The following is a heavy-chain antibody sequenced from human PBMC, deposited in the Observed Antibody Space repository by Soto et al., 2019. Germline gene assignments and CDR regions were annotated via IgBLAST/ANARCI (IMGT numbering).Heavy chain of an antibody. D-gene: IGHD3-10*01. CDR3: AKRPLKFEGSYFDY. CDR1: GFTFTNYP. V-gene: IGHV3-23*01. Sequence: VQVLDSGGGLVQPGGSLRLSCVASGFTFTNYPMAWVRQAPAKGLEWVSTISGSGGSTFYADSVKGRFTISRDNSKNTVYLQMNSLRVEDTAVYYCAKRPLKFEGSYFDYWGQGTLVTVSS. J-gene: IGHJ4*02. CDR2: ISGSGGST.